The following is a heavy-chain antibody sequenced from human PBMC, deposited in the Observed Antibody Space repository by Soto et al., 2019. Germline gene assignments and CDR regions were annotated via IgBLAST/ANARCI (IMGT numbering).Heavy chain of an antibody. CDR1: GYNFNNYW. CDR2: IDPYDSYT. D-gene: IGHD4-17*01. Sequence: GESLKISCKGSGYNFNNYWINWVRQMPGKGLEWMGRIDPYDSYTNYSPSFQGHVTISVDTSSSTAYLQWSSLKASDTAMYYCARGCTVTASCYYYGMDVWGQGTTVTVSS. CDR3: ARGCTVTASCYYYGMDV. J-gene: IGHJ6*02. V-gene: IGHV5-10-1*01.